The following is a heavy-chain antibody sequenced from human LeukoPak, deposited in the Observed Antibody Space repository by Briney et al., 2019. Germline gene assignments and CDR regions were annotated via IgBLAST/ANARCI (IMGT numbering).Heavy chain of an antibody. CDR1: GFTFSCYA. J-gene: IGHJ4*02. D-gene: IGHD6-19*01. Sequence: GGSLRLSCAASGFTFSCYAMHWVRQAPGKGLEWVAVISYDGTNKYYADSVKGRFIISRDNSKNTLYLQMNSLRPEDAAVYYCTSLAGSSGWYLAPNDYWGQGTLVTVSS. CDR3: TSLAGSSGWYLAPNDY. CDR2: ISYDGTNK. V-gene: IGHV3-30-3*01.